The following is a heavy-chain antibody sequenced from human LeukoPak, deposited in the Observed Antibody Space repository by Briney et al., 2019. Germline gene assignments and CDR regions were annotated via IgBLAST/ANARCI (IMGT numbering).Heavy chain of an antibody. CDR1: GFTFSSYW. CDR3: ARSGQLWEGAYYYYGMDV. Sequence: TGGSLRLSCAASGFTFSSYWMHWVRQAPGKGLVWVSRINTDGTSTTYADSVKGRFTISRDNAKNTLYLQMNSLRAEDTAVYYCARSGQLWEGAYYYYGMDVWGQGTTVTVSS. J-gene: IGHJ6*02. D-gene: IGHD5-18*01. CDR2: INTDGTST. V-gene: IGHV3-74*01.